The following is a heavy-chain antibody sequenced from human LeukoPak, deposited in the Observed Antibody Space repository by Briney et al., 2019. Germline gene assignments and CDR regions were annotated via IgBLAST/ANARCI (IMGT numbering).Heavy chain of an antibody. Sequence: SETLSLTCTVSGGSISSYYWSWIRQPPGKGLEWIGNIYYSGSTNYNPSLKSRVTISVDTSKNQFSLKLSSVTAADTAVYYCTRDTGTTGEVKFDPWGQGTLVTVSS. J-gene: IGHJ5*02. D-gene: IGHD4-17*01. CDR1: GGSISSYY. CDR3: TRDTGTTGEVKFDP. V-gene: IGHV4-59*12. CDR2: IYYSGST.